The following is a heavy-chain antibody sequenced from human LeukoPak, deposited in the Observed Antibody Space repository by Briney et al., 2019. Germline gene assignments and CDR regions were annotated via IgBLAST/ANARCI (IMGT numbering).Heavy chain of an antibody. CDR2: ISSGSSTI. CDR1: GFTFSSYS. D-gene: IGHD4-11*01. Sequence: GGSLRLSCAASGFTFSSYSMNWVRQAPGKGLEWVSYISSGSSTIYYADSVKGRFTISRDNAKNSLYLQMNSLRAEDTAVYYCARGAYYSNYWFDPWGQGTLVTVSS. V-gene: IGHV3-48*01. J-gene: IGHJ5*02. CDR3: ARGAYYSNYWFDP.